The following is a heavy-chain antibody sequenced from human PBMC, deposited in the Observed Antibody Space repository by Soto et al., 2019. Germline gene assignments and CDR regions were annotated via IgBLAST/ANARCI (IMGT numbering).Heavy chain of an antibody. J-gene: IGHJ4*02. CDR2: ISGSGGST. CDR1: GFTFSSYA. Sequence: EVQLLESGGGLVQPGGSLRLSCAASGFTFSSYAMSWVRQAPGKGLEWVSTISGSGGSTYYADSVKGRFTISRDNSKNPLYLQMTSLRAEDTAVYYCAYSSTPFDYWGQGTLVTVSS. V-gene: IGHV3-23*01. CDR3: AYSSTPFDY. D-gene: IGHD6-13*01.